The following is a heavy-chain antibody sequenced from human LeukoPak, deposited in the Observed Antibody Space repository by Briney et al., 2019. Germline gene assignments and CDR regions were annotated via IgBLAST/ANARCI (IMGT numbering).Heavy chain of an antibody. J-gene: IGHJ6*03. CDR1: GFTFSHYS. Sequence: GSLRLSCAACGFTFSHYSIDWVRQAPGKGLERVASITSSSSHIYYADSVKCRFTISRDNAKNELYLQMNSLRAEDTAIYYCARVMMGATVTTFHYYCMDVWGVGTTVTVSS. V-gene: IGHV3-21*01. CDR3: ARVMMGATVTTFHYYCMDV. CDR2: ITSSSSHI. D-gene: IGHD4-11*01.